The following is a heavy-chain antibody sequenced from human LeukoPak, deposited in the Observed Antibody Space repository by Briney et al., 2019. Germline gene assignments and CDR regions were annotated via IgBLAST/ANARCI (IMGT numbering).Heavy chain of an antibody. CDR3: ARLRTDSGYDYMYFHH. V-gene: IGHV5-10-1*01. D-gene: IGHD5-12*01. CDR1: GYSFSSYW. J-gene: IGHJ1*01. CDR2: TDPSDSYT. Sequence: GESLRISCKGSGYSFSSYWISWVRQMPGKGLEWMGRTDPSDSYTSYSPSFEGHVTISADESTSTAYLQWSSQKASDTAMYYCARLRTDSGYDYMYFHHWGQGTLVTVSS.